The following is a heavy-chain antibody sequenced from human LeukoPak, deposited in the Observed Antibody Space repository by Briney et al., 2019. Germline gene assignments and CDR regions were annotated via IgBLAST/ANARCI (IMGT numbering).Heavy chain of an antibody. CDR3: ARDFKGSNSWFYY. CDR2: ISSSSSYI. Sequence: TTGGSLRLSCAASGFTFSSYSMNWVRQAPGKGLEWVSSISSSSSYIYYADSVKGRFTISRDNAKNSLYLQMNSLRAEDTAVYYCARDFKGSNSWFYYWGQGTLVTVSS. D-gene: IGHD1-7*01. V-gene: IGHV3-21*01. CDR1: GFTFSSYS. J-gene: IGHJ4*02.